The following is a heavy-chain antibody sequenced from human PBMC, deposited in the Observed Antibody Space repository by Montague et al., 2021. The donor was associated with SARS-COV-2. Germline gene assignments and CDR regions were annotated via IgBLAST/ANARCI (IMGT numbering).Heavy chain of an antibody. V-gene: IGHV4-30-2*01. CDR2: IFHSGST. D-gene: IGHD6-25*01. Sequence: TLSLTCTASGGSISNSDYSWNWIRQPPGKGLEWIGYIFHSGSTYYSPSLKSRVTISVDRSKNQFSLNLSSVTAADTAIYYCARGQRLGNWFDPWGQGALVTVSS. J-gene: IGHJ5*02. CDR1: GGSISNSDYS. CDR3: ARGQRLGNWFDP.